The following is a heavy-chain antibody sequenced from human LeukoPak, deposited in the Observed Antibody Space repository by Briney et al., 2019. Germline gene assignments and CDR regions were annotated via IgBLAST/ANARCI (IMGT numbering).Heavy chain of an antibody. Sequence: GGSLRLSCAASGFTFSDYYMSWIRQAPGKGLEWVSYISSSGSTIYYADSVKGRFTISRDNAKDSLYLQMNSLRAEDTAVYYCARHGQCSSTSCYTYDFDYWGQGTLVTVSS. V-gene: IGHV3-11*01. CDR2: ISSSGSTI. J-gene: IGHJ4*02. CDR3: ARHGQCSSTSCYTYDFDY. CDR1: GFTFSDYY. D-gene: IGHD2-2*01.